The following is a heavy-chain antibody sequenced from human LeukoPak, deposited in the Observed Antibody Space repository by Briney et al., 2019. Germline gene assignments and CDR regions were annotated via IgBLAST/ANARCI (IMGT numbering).Heavy chain of an antibody. V-gene: IGHV4-34*01. CDR3: ARRYYYDDGPDF. Sequence: SETLALTCAVYGGSFSGYYWSWIRQPPGKGLEWIGEINHSGSTNYNPSLKSRVTISVDTSKNQFSLKLSAVAAADTAVYYCARRYYYDDGPDFWGQGTLVTVSS. CDR1: GGSFSGYY. J-gene: IGHJ4*02. D-gene: IGHD3-22*01. CDR2: INHSGST.